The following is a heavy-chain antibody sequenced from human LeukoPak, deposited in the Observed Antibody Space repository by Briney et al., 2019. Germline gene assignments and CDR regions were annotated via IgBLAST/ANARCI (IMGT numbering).Heavy chain of an antibody. V-gene: IGHV1-8*01. J-gene: IGHJ4*02. D-gene: IGHD3-3*01. CDR3: ARGVPYYDFWSGYYRAVGFDY. Sequence: ASVKVSCKASGCTFTSYDINWVRQATGQGLEWMGWMNPNSGNTGYAQKFQGRVTMTRNTSISTAYMELSSLRSEDTAVYYCARGVPYYDFWSGYYRAVGFDYWGQGTLVTVSS. CDR2: MNPNSGNT. CDR1: GCTFTSYD.